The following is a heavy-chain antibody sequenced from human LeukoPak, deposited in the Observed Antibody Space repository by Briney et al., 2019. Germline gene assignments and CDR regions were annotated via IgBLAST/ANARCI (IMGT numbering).Heavy chain of an antibody. CDR2: IYYSRTA. J-gene: IGHJ3*02. CDR3: ARGSRRSSGDGFDI. D-gene: IGHD6-6*01. Sequence: SETLSLTCTVSGGSISSYYWSWIRQPPGKGLEWIGYIYYSRTAYYNPSLKDRVTISVDTSKNQFSLNLDSVTAADTAAYYCARGSRRSSGDGFDIWGQGTMVTVTS. CDR1: GGSISSYY. V-gene: IGHV4-59*08.